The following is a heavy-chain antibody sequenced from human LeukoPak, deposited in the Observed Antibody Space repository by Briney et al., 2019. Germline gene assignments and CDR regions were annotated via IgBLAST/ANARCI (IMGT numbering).Heavy chain of an antibody. CDR2: ISGSGGST. CDR1: GFTFSSYA. J-gene: IGHJ1*01. CDR3: AKDRWSYYDSSGSSYFQH. V-gene: IGHV3-23*01. Sequence: RGSLKISCAASGFTFSSYAMSWVRQAPGKGLEWVSAISGSGGSTYYADSVKGRFTISRDNSKNTLYLQMNSLRAEDTAVYYCAKDRWSYYDSSGSSYFQHWGQGTLVTVSS. D-gene: IGHD3-22*01.